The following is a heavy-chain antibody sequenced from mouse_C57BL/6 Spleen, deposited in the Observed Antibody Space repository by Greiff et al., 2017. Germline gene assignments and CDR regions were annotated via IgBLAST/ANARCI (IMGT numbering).Heavy chain of an antibody. J-gene: IGHJ4*01. V-gene: IGHV1-39*01. CDR1: GYSFTDYN. Sequence: VHVKQSGPELVKPGASVKISCKASGYSFTDYNMNWVKQSNGKSLEWIGVINPNYGTTSYNQKFKGKATLTVDQSSSTAYMQLNSLTSEDAAVYYGARYYDGYFYAMDYWGQGTSVTVSS. CDR3: ARYYDGYFYAMDY. CDR2: INPNYGTT. D-gene: IGHD2-3*01.